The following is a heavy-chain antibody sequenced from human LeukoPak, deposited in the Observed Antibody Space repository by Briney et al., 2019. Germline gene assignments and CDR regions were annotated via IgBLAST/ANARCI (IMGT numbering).Heavy chain of an antibody. CDR1: GGSVCSYY. CDR3: AREGGEPLRRGMDV. V-gene: IGHV4-4*07. CDR2: IYTSGST. D-gene: IGHD1-26*01. J-gene: IGHJ6*02. Sequence: SETLSLTCTVSGGSVCSYYWSWIRQPAEKGLECIGLIYTSGSTNYNPFRKSRVTMSVDTAKNQSSLRLSSVTAADTAVYYCAREGGEPLRRGMDVWGQGTTVTVSS.